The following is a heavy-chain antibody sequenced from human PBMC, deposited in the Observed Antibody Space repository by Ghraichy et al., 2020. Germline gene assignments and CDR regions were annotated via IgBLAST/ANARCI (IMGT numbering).Heavy chain of an antibody. Sequence: ASVKVSCKSSGYTFTSFGISWVRQAPGQGLEWLGWISVHNGNTNYAQKLQGRVTMTTDTSTSTAYMELRSLRSDDTAVYYCARDPRLSSSSSWHPLQGVRVDFDYWGQGTLVTVSS. CDR1: GYTFTSFG. D-gene: IGHD6-13*01. CDR3: ARDPRLSSSSSWHPLQGVRVDFDY. CDR2: ISVHNGNT. J-gene: IGHJ4*02. V-gene: IGHV1-18*01.